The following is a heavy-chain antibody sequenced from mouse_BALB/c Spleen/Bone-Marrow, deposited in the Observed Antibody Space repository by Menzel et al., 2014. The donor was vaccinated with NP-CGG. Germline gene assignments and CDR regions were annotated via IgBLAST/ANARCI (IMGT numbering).Heavy chain of an antibody. CDR3: ARDKYGSFDY. V-gene: IGHV7-3*02. Sequence: EVKLVESGGGLVQPGGSLRLSCANSGFTFTDYYMSWVCQPPGKAPEWLGFIRNKANGYTTEYSASVKGRFTISRDNSQSILYLQMNTLRAEDSATYYCARDKYGSFDYWGQGTTLTVSS. D-gene: IGHD2-10*02. CDR2: IRNKANGYTT. CDR1: GFTFTDYY. J-gene: IGHJ2*01.